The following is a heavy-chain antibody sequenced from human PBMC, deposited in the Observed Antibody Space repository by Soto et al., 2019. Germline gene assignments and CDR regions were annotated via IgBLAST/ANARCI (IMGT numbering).Heavy chain of an antibody. CDR3: ASGSGSYFYYGMDV. CDR2: ISGSGDRT. Sequence: EVQLLESGGGLVQPGGSLRLSCAASGFTFSSYAITWVRQAPGKGLGWVSVISGSGDRTYYADSVKGRFTISRDNSKNTLYLQMNSLRAEDTAVYYCASGSGSYFYYGMDVWGQGTTVTVSS. CDR1: GFTFSSYA. V-gene: IGHV3-23*01. D-gene: IGHD1-26*01. J-gene: IGHJ6*02.